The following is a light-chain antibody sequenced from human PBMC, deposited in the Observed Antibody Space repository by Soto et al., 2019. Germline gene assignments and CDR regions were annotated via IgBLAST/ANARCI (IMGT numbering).Light chain of an antibody. CDR3: QQYGSSPPFT. Sequence: EIVLTQSPGILSLSPGERATLSCRASQSVSNDFLAWYQQKPGQAPRLLIYGASTRATDVPDRFSGSGSGADFTLSISRLEPEDFAVYYCQQYGSSPPFTFGQGTKVDIK. V-gene: IGKV3-20*01. J-gene: IGKJ1*01. CDR2: GAS. CDR1: QSVSNDF.